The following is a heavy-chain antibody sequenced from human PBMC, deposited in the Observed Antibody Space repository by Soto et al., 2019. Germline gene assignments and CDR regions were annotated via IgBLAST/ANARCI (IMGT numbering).Heavy chain of an antibody. Sequence: QVQLQESGPGLVKPSQTLSLTCTVSGGSISSGGYYWSWIRQHPGKGLEWIGYIDYSGSTYYNPSLKSRVTISVDTSKNQFALKLSFVTAADTAVYYCARYGRFRFGESNWGQGTLVTVSS. CDR2: IDYSGST. D-gene: IGHD3-10*01. J-gene: IGHJ4*02. CDR1: GGSISSGGYY. CDR3: ARYGRFRFGESN. V-gene: IGHV4-31*03.